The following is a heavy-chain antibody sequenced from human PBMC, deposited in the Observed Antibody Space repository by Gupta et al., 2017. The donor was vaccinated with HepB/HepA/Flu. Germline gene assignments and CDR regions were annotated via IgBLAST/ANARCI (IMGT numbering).Heavy chain of an antibody. CDR1: GITLSNSP. V-gene: IGHV3-23*01. CDR2: ITTGGNK. CDR3: AKGRPVAGAF. D-gene: IGHD6-19*01. J-gene: IGHJ4*02. Sequence: EEHLLASGGDLVQPGGYLTLSCVAAGITLSNSPLSWGRQTPEKGLEWVSIITTGGNKFYADSVKGRFTISRDISKNTVYLQMSDLRVDDTALYFCAKGRPVAGAFWGQGTLVTVSS.